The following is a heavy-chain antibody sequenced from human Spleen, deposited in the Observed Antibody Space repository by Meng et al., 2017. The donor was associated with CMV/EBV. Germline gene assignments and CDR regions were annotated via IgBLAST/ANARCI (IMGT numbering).Heavy chain of an antibody. Sequence: GESLKISCAASGFTFSNAWMSWVRQAPGKGLEWVGRIKSKTDGGTTDYAAPVKGRFTISRDDSKNTLYLQMNSLKTEDTAVYYCTTVPNPRRPREMATITNAFGIWGQGTMVTVSS. CDR1: GFTFSNAW. D-gene: IGHD5-24*01. V-gene: IGHV3-15*01. J-gene: IGHJ3*02. CDR2: IKSKTDGGTT. CDR3: TTVPNPRRPREMATITNAFGI.